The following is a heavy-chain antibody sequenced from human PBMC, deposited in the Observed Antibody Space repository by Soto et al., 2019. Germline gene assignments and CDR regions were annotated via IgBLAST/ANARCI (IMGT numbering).Heavy chain of an antibody. CDR3: VRDSGIASLDF. CDR1: GFIFSSFG. Sequence: QVHLLESGGSVVEAGKSLRLSCEASGFIFSSFGMHWVRQAPGKGLEWVALISYDGSNAEYADPVKGRFTISRDSSMNIPLPQMNSLRFDYTAMYYCVRDSGIASLDFWGRGTLVTVSS. J-gene: IGHJ4*02. V-gene: IGHV3-30*03. CDR2: ISYDGSNA. D-gene: IGHD3-10*01.